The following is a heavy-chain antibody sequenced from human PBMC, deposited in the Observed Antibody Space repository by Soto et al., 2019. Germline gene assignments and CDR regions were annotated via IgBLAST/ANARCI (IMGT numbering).Heavy chain of an antibody. J-gene: IGHJ4*02. CDR3: ARTINPCGGDCYYYFDH. CDR1: GGSFSGYY. CDR2: INHSGST. Sequence: PSETLSLTCAVYGGSFSGYYWSWIRQPPGKGLEWIGEINHSGSTNYNPSLKSRVTISVDTSKNQFSLKLSSVTAADTAVYYCARTINPCGGDCYYYFDHWGQGTLVTVSS. V-gene: IGHV4-34*01. D-gene: IGHD2-21*01.